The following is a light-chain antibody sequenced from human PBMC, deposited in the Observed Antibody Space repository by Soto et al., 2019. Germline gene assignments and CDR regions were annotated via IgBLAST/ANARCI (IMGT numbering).Light chain of an antibody. V-gene: IGLV2-14*01. CDR2: DVS. CDR3: TSYTSSSTLEV. CDR1: SSDVGGYNY. Sequence: QSALTQSASVSGSPGQSITISCTGTSSDVGGYNYVSWYQQHPGKAPKLMIYDVSYRPSGVSNRFSGSKSGNTASLTISGLQAEDEADYYCTSYTSSSTLEVFGGGTQLTVL. J-gene: IGLJ2*01.